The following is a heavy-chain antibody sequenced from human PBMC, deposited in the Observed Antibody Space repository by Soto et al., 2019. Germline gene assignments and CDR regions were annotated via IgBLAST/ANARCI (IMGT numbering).Heavy chain of an antibody. CDR3: AKEGYYGSGPEDWYYYYYMDV. CDR1: GYTFTSYG. J-gene: IGHJ6*03. CDR2: ISAYNGNT. Sequence: CKASGYTFTSYGISWVRHAPGQGLEWMGWISAYNGNTNYAQKLQGRVTMTTDTSTSTAYMELRSLRSDDTAVYYCAKEGYYGSGPEDWYYYYYMDVWGKGITVTVSS. D-gene: IGHD3-10*01. V-gene: IGHV1-18*01.